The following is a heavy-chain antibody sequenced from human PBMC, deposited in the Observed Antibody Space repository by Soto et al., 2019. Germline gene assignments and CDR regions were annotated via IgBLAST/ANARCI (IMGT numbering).Heavy chain of an antibody. V-gene: IGHV1-8*01. CDR1: GYTFTSYD. CDR2: MNPNSGNT. CDR3: ARARQLRFLEWFPPFWFDP. J-gene: IGHJ5*02. Sequence: QVQLVQSGAEVKKPGASVKVSCKASGYTFTSYDINWVRQATGQGLEWMGWMNPNSGNTGYAQKFQGRVTMTRNTSLSTAYMELSSLRSEDTAVYYCARARQLRFLEWFPPFWFDPWGPGTLVTVSS. D-gene: IGHD3-3*01.